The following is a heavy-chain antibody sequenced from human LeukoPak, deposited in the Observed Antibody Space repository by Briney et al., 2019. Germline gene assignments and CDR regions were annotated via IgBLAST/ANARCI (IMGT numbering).Heavy chain of an antibody. V-gene: IGHV4-4*07. J-gene: IGHJ5*02. D-gene: IGHD3-10*01. Sequence: SETLSLTCTVSGGSISSYYWSWIRQPAGKGLEWIGRIYTSGSTNYNPSLKSRVTISLDTSKNQFSLKLSSVTAADTAVYYCARGPEGSGSNWFDPWGQGTLVTVSS. CDR2: IYTSGST. CDR1: GGSISSYY. CDR3: ARGPEGSGSNWFDP.